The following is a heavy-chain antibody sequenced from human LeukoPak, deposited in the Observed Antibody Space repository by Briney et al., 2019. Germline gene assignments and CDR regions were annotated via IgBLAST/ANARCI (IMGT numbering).Heavy chain of an antibody. CDR2: ISYSVSA. J-gene: IGHJ2*01. V-gene: IGHV4-59*08. CDR1: GVSIGTYF. D-gene: IGHD2-2*01. CDR3: AGKSLVDWSFDT. Sequence: SGTLSLSCTVSGVSIGTYFWSWMRQPPGRGLEWLGFISYSVSASYNPSFWSRVSMSVDTSKNQFSLNLSSLTAPDTPAYYGAGKSLVDWSFDTRGRGTLVTVSS.